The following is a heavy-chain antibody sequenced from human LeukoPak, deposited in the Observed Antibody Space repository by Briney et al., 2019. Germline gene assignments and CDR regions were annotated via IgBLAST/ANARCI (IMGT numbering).Heavy chain of an antibody. V-gene: IGHV3-23*01. Sequence: GGSLRLPCAASGFPFSSYPMRWVPQAPGKGLEWVSSISPSGDITYYVDSVKGRFTISRDNSKNTFYLQMNSLRAEDTAVYYCAKDSGWLRFHYWGQGTLVTVSS. D-gene: IGHD5-12*01. CDR1: GFPFSSYP. CDR2: ISPSGDIT. CDR3: AKDSGWLRFHY. J-gene: IGHJ4*02.